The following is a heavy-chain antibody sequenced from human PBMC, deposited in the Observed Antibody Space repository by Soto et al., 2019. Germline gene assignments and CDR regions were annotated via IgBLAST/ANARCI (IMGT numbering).Heavy chain of an antibody. Sequence: QVQLVESGGGEVQPGRSLTISCAASGFTFSTYGMHWVRQTPGKGLEWVAVISYDGTNKFYSDSVKGPFTISRDNFKNPLTLQRNSLRAEDTAVYSCAKDLQSFGDYDYYWYGRDVWGLGTRVTVSS. J-gene: IGHJ6*02. D-gene: IGHD3-16*01. CDR2: ISYDGTNK. CDR1: GFTFSTYG. V-gene: IGHV3-30*18. CDR3: AKDLQSFGDYDYYWYGRDV.